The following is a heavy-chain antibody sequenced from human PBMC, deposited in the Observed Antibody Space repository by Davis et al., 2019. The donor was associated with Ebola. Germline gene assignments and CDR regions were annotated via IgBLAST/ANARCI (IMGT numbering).Heavy chain of an antibody. CDR1: GFTFSSYA. D-gene: IGHD2-21*02. J-gene: IGHJ3*02. CDR3: AKDTANIWFDI. Sequence: GESLKISCAASGFTFSSYAMNWVRQAPGKGLEWVSGISGSGGSTFYAESVKGRFTISRDNSRNTLYLQMNGLRVEDTAIYYCAKDTANIWFDIWGQGTMVTVSS. V-gene: IGHV3-23*01. CDR2: ISGSGGST.